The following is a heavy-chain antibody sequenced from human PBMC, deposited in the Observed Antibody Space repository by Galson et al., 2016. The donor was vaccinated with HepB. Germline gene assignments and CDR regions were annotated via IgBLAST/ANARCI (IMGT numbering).Heavy chain of an antibody. CDR1: GFTFSSCG. CDR3: AREGAEMAVAGTAFDY. J-gene: IGHJ4*02. CDR2: MWYDGSND. Sequence: SLRLSCAASGFTFSSCGMHWVRQAPGKGLEWLALMWYDGSNDYYADSVKGRFTVSRDNAKNSLYLQMNSLRAEDTAVYYCAREGAEMAVAGTAFDYWGQGTLVTVSS. D-gene: IGHD6-19*01. V-gene: IGHV3-33*01.